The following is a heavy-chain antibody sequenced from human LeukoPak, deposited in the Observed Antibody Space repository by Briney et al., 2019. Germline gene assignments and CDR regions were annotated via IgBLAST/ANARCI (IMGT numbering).Heavy chain of an antibody. CDR1: RFTFSSYA. V-gene: IGHV3-23*01. D-gene: IGHD3-22*01. CDR2: ISGSGGST. J-gene: IGHJ4*02. Sequence: GGSLRLSCAASRFTFSSYAMSWVRQAPGKGLEWVSAISGSGGSTYYADSVKGRFTISRDNSKNTLYLQMNSLRAEDTAVYYCAKADNYYDSSGYPDYWGQETLVTVSS. CDR3: AKADNYYDSSGYPDY.